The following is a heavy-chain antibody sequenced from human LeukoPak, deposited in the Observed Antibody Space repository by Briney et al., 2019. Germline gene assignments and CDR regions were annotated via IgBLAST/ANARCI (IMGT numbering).Heavy chain of an antibody. CDR3: AKAGSNGYGWGPLNWVDP. D-gene: IGHD5-12*01. J-gene: IGHJ5*02. Sequence: ASVKVSCKAPGYTFTGYYMHWVRQAPGEGLEWMGWINPNSGGTKYAQKFQGRVTMTRDTSTSTAYMELTSLKSDDTAVYYCAKAGSNGYGWGPLNWVDPWGQGTLVTVSS. CDR2: INPNSGGT. V-gene: IGHV1-2*02. CDR1: GYTFTGYY.